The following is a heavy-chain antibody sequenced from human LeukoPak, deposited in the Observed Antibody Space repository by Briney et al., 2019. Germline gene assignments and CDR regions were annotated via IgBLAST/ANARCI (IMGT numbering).Heavy chain of an antibody. V-gene: IGHV4-30-4*01. CDR3: ARFYYDSSGYYQTSDAFDI. CDR2: TYYSGST. Sequence: PSQTLSLTCTVSGGSISSGDYYWSWIRQPPGKGLEWIGYTYYSGSTYYNPSLKSRVTISVDTSKNQFSLKLSSVTAADTAVYYCARFYYDSSGYYQTSDAFDIWGQGTMVTVSS. CDR1: GGSISSGDYY. J-gene: IGHJ3*02. D-gene: IGHD3-22*01.